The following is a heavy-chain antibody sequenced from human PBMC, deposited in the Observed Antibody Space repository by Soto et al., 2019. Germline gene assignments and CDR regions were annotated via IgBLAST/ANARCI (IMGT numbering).Heavy chain of an antibody. CDR1: GYTFTSYG. J-gene: IGHJ5*02. CDR3: ASYIAAAGNNWFDP. CDR2: ISAYNGNT. D-gene: IGHD6-13*01. Sequence: ASVKVSCKASGYTFTSYGISWVRQAPGQGLEWMGWISAYNGNTNYAQKLQGRVTMTTDTSTSTAYMELRSLRSDDTAVYYCASYIAAAGNNWFDPWGQGTLVTVSS. V-gene: IGHV1-18*04.